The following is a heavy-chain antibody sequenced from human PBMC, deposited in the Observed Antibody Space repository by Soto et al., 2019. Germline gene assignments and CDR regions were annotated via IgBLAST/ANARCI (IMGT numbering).Heavy chain of an antibody. J-gene: IGHJ4*02. CDR1: GYTFTSYA. D-gene: IGHD4-17*01. Sequence: QVQLVQSGAEVKKPGASVKVSCKASGYTFTSYAMHWVRQAPGQRLEWMGWINAGNGNTKYSQKFQGRVTITRDKSASTAYMELSSLRSEDTAVYYCARDYDYGDYVFDYWGQGTLVTVSS. CDR3: ARDYDYGDYVFDY. V-gene: IGHV1-3*01. CDR2: INAGNGNT.